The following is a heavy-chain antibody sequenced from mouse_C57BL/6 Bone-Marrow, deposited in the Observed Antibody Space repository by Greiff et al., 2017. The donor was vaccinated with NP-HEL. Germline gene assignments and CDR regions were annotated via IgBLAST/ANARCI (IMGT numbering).Heavy chain of an antibody. D-gene: IGHD1-1*02. J-gene: IGHJ4*01. CDR1: EYEFPSHD. V-gene: IGHV5-2*01. CDR3: ARHVVGFYAMDY. CDR2: INSDGGST. Sequence: DVKLVESGGGLVQPGESLKLSCESNEYEFPSHDMSWVRKTPEKRLELVAAINSDGGSTYYPDTMERRFIISRDNTKKTLYLQMSSLGSEDTALYYCARHVVGFYAMDYWGQGTSVTVSS.